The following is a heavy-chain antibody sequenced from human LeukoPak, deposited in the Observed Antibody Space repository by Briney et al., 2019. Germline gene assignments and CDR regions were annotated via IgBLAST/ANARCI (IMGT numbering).Heavy chain of an antibody. V-gene: IGHV3-11*01. D-gene: IGHD3-22*01. CDR3: ATWSYYYDSSFG. CDR1: GFTFSDYY. CDR2: ISSSGSTI. J-gene: IGHJ3*01. Sequence: GGSLRLSCAASGFTFSDYYMSWIRQAPGKGLEWVSYISSSGSTIYYADSVKGRFTISRDNAKNSLYLQMNSPRAEDTAVYYCATWSYYYDSSFGWGQGTMVTVSS.